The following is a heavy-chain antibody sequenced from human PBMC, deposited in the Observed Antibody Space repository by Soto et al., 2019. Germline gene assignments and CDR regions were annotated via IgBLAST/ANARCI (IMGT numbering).Heavy chain of an antibody. CDR3: AKDPLTYYDFWSGYFPGAFDI. D-gene: IGHD3-3*01. CDR1: GFTFSSYA. V-gene: IGHV3-23*01. Sequence: GGSLRLSCAASGFTFSSYAMSWVRQAPGKGLEWVSAISGSGGSTYYADSVKGRFTISRDNSKNTLYLQMNSLRAEDTAVYYCAKDPLTYYDFWSGYFPGAFDIWGQGTMVTVSS. CDR2: ISGSGGST. J-gene: IGHJ3*02.